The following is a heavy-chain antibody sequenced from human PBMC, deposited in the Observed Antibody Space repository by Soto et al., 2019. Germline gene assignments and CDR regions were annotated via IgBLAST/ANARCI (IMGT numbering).Heavy chain of an antibody. CDR3: TRVQRFCPAR. V-gene: IGHV4-31*03. CDR2: IDSSGSS. J-gene: IGHJ4*02. CDR1: GAYVSATGYY. D-gene: IGHD3-3*01. Sequence: SETLSLTCTVSGAYVSATGYYWSWIRQYPGKGLEWIGYIDSSGSSYYNPSLRGRLSLSVDTSKNQFSLKLTSVTAADTAVYYCTRVQRFCPARWGQGTLVTVSS.